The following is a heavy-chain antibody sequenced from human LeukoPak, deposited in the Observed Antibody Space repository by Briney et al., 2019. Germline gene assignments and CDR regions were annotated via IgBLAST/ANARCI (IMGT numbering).Heavy chain of an antibody. Sequence: ASVKVSCKASGGTFSNYAISWVRQAPGQGLEWMGRIIPILGIANYAQKFQGRVTITADKSTSTAYMELSSLRSEDTAVYYCARTGLAAAAVSDYWGQGTLVTVSS. CDR2: IIPILGIA. CDR1: GGTFSNYA. J-gene: IGHJ4*02. D-gene: IGHD6-13*01. V-gene: IGHV1-69*04. CDR3: ARTGLAAAAVSDY.